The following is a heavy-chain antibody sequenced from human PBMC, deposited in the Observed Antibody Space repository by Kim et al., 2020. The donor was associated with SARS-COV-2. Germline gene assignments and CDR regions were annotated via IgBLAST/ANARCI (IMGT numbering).Heavy chain of an antibody. V-gene: IGHV4-34*01. CDR3: ARGTHYCRSTSCNIVGGGLVY. J-gene: IGHJ4*02. Sequence: SETLSLTCAVYGGSFSGYYWSWIRQPPGKGLEWIGEINHSGSTNYNPSLKSRVTISVDTSKNQFSLKLSSVTAADTAVYYCARGTHYCRSTSCNIVGGGLVYWGQGTLVTVSS. CDR2: INHSGST. CDR1: GGSFSGYY. D-gene: IGHD2-2*02.